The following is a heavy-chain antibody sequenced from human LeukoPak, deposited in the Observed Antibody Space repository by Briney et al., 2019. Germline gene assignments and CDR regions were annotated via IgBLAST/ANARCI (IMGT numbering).Heavy chain of an antibody. CDR1: GFSFSSYA. J-gene: IGHJ4*02. CDR2: MRSSDDGR. D-gene: IGHD2-15*01. V-gene: IGHV3-23*01. CDR3: AKAPVTSCRGAFCYPFDC. Sequence: GGSLRLSCATSGFSFSSYAMSWVRQAPGKGLEWVSAMRSSDDGRYYAASVRGRFSISRHTSRSTLYLQMNSLRAEDAAVYYCAKAPVTSCRGAFCYPFDCWGQVTLVTVSS.